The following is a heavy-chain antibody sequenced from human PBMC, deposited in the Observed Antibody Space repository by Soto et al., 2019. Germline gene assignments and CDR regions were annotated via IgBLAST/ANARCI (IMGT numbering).Heavy chain of an antibody. CDR3: ARDGGDCGYRLIYYYYIGLDV. CDR1: GGTFSSYA. CDR2: INPIIGTA. V-gene: IGHV1-69*06. J-gene: IGHJ6*02. D-gene: IGHD5-12*01. Sequence: SVKVSCKASGGTFSSYAISWVRQAPGQGREWMGGINPIIGTAEYAQKFQGRGTITADTSSSTAYMELNSLKSEDTAVYYCARDGGDCGYRLIYYYYIGLDVWGQGTMVTV.